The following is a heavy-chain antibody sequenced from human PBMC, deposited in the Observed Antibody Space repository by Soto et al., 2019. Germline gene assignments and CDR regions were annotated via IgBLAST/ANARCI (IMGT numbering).Heavy chain of an antibody. D-gene: IGHD3-10*01. Sequence: EVQLVESGGGLVQPGGSLRLSCAVSGFTFSSFWMHWVRQAPGEGLVWVSRLNTDGSSTSYADSVKGRFTISRDNAKNTLYLQMNSLRVDDTAMYYCAKRGVDTFGLSYWGQGTLVTVSS. CDR3: AKRGVDTFGLSY. V-gene: IGHV3-74*01. CDR2: LNTDGSST. CDR1: GFTFSSFW. J-gene: IGHJ4*02.